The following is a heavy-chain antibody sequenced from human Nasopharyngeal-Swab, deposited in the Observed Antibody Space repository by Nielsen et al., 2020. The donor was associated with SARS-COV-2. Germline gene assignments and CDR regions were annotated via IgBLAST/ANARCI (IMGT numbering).Heavy chain of an antibody. J-gene: IGHJ6*02. Sequence: SETLSLTCTVSGGSISSSSYYWGWIRQPPGKGLEWIGSIYYSGSTYYNPSLKSRVTISVDTSKNQFSLKMSSVTAADTAVYYCARVALGSYLRGRGMDVWGQGTTVTVSS. CDR3: ARVALGSYLRGRGMDV. CDR2: IYYSGST. V-gene: IGHV4-39*01. D-gene: IGHD3-16*02. CDR1: GGSISSSSYY.